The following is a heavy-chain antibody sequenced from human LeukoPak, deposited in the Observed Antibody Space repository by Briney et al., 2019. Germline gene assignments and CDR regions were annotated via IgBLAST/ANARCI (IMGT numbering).Heavy chain of an antibody. D-gene: IGHD2-8*01. Sequence: QTGGSLRLSCAASGFTFSSYSMNWVRQAPGKGLEWVSYISSSGSTIYYADSVKGRFTISRDNAKNSLYLQMNSLRAEDTAVYYCARGGSGMLRYAFDIWGQGTMVTVSS. CDR1: GFTFSSYS. V-gene: IGHV3-48*04. J-gene: IGHJ3*02. CDR2: ISSSGSTI. CDR3: ARGGSGMLRYAFDI.